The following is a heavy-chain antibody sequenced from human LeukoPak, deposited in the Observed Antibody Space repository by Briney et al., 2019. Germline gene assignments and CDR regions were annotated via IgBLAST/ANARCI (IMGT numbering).Heavy chain of an antibody. D-gene: IGHD3-22*01. V-gene: IGHV3-48*04. CDR2: ISSGGSSI. CDR1: GFTFSSYS. J-gene: IGHJ4*02. Sequence: GGSLRLSCAASGFTFSSYSMNWVRQAPGKGLEWVSYISSGGSSIYYADSVKGRFTISRDNAKNSLYLQMNSLRAEDTAVYYCARSNPDFYDTSGYFSDHYWGQGTLVTVSS. CDR3: ARSNPDFYDTSGYFSDHY.